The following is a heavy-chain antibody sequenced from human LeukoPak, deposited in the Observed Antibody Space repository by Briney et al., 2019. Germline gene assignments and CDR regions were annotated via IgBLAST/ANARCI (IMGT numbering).Heavy chain of an antibody. J-gene: IGHJ4*02. CDR3: ARGYCSSTSCYDIDY. Sequence: SETLSLTCTVSGGSISSYYWSWIRQPPGKGLEWIGCIYYSGSTNYNPSLKSRVTISVDTSKNQFSLKLSSVTAADTAVYYCARGYCSSTSCYDIDYWGQGTLVTVSS. D-gene: IGHD2-2*01. V-gene: IGHV4-59*01. CDR2: IYYSGST. CDR1: GGSISSYY.